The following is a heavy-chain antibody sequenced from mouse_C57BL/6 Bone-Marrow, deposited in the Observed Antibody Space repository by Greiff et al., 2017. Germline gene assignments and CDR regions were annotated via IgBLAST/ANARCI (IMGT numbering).Heavy chain of an antibody. D-gene: IGHD1-1*01. J-gene: IGHJ4*01. CDR1: GFSLTSYA. Sequence: VQLQQSGPGLVAPSQSLSITCTVSGFSLTSYAISWVRQPPGKGLEWLGVICTGGGTNYNSALKSRLSTSKDNSKSQVFLKMNRLQTDDTARYYCARDHYDGGSYGEMDFEGQGTAITVSS. V-gene: IGHV2-9-1*01. CDR2: ICTGGGT. CDR3: ARDHYDGGSYGEMDF.